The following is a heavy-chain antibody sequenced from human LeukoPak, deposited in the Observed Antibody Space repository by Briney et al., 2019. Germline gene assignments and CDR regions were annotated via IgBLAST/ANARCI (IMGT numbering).Heavy chain of an antibody. V-gene: IGHV4-4*07. J-gene: IGHJ4*02. Sequence: PSETLSLTCTVSGGSISSYYWSWIRQPAGKGLEWIGRIYTSGSTNYNPSLKSRVTMSVDTSKSQFSLKLSSVTAADTAVYYCARVLHDFWSGYRDYFDYWGQGTLVTVSS. D-gene: IGHD3-3*01. CDR1: GGSISSYY. CDR2: IYTSGST. CDR3: ARVLHDFWSGYRDYFDY.